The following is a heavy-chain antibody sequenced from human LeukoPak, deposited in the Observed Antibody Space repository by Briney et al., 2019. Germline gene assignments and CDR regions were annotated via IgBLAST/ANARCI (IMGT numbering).Heavy chain of an antibody. CDR3: ARGYGDFRVEGRYFHS. D-gene: IGHD4-17*01. CDR1: GGSISSHY. Sequence: NTSETLSLTCTVSGGSISSHYGSWIRQPPGKGLEWIGYISYSGSTNYNPSLKSRVTMLLDMSKNQFSLKLSSVTAADTAVYYCARGYGDFRVEGRYFHSWGQGTLVTVSS. CDR2: ISYSGST. V-gene: IGHV4-59*11. J-gene: IGHJ4*02.